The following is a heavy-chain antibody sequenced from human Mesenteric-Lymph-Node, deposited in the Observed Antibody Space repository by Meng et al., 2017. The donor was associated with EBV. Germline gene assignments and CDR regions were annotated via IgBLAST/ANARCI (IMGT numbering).Heavy chain of an antibody. CDR2: IYWDDDE. Sequence: QTTLKESGPTLVKPTQTLTLTGTFSGFSLSTFGVGVGWIRQPPGKALEWLAVIYWDDDERYSPSLKSRLTITKDTSKNQVVLKMTDMDPVDTATYYCAHRPPFGELLDYWGQGTLVTVSS. D-gene: IGHD3-10*01. V-gene: IGHV2-5*02. J-gene: IGHJ4*02. CDR1: GFSLSTFGVG. CDR3: AHRPPFGELLDY.